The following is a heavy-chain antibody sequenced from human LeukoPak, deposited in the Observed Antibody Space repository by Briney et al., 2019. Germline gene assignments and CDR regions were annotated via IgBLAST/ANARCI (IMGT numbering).Heavy chain of an antibody. CDR2: ISGSGGST. Sequence: GGSLRLSCAASGFTFSSYAMSWVRQAPGKGLEWVSAISGSGGSTYYADSVKGRFTISRDNAKNSLYLQMNSLRAEDTAVYYCARGRSGEIDYWGQGTLVTVSS. J-gene: IGHJ4*02. CDR1: GFTFSSYA. CDR3: ARGRSGEIDY. D-gene: IGHD3-3*01. V-gene: IGHV3-23*01.